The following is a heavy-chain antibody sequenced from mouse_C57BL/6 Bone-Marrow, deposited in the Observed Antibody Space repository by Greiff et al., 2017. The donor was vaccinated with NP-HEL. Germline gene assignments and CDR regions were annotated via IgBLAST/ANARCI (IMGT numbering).Heavy chain of an antibody. CDR2: INPSTGGT. D-gene: IGHD1-1*01. Sequence: VQLQQSGPELVKPGASVKISCKASGYSFTGYYMNWVKQSPEKSLEWIGEINPSTGGTTYNQKFKAKATLTVDKSSSTAYMQRKSLTSEDSAVYYCASALLLPFAYWGQGTLVTVSA. CDR1: GYSFTGYY. V-gene: IGHV1-42*01. CDR3: ASALLLPFAY. J-gene: IGHJ3*01.